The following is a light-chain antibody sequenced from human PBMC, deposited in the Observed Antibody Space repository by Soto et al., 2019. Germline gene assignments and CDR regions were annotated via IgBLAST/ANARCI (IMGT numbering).Light chain of an antibody. CDR3: QQHGSSPIT. V-gene: IGKV3-20*01. J-gene: IGKJ5*01. Sequence: EIVLTQSPGTLSLSPGERATLSCRASQSVSSSYLAWYQQKPGQAPRLLIYGASSRATGIPDRFSGSGSGTDFTLTISRLEPEDFAVYYCQQHGSSPITFGQGTRLEI. CDR1: QSVSSSY. CDR2: GAS.